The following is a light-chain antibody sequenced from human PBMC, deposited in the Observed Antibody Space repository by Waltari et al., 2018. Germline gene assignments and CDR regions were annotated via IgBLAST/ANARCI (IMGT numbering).Light chain of an antibody. Sequence: QSALTQPASVSGSPGQSVTIFSAGTSNDVGGYNPVPWYQEHPGQAPRVIIYDVSDRPSGVSDRFSGSKSGNTASLTISGLQAEDEADYYCSSQSSNDVVLFGGGTKLTVL. CDR1: SNDVGGYNP. V-gene: IGLV2-14*01. J-gene: IGLJ2*01. CDR3: SSQSSNDVVL. CDR2: DVS.